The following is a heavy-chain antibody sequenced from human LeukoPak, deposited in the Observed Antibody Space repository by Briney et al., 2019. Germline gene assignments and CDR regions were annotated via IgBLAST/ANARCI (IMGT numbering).Heavy chain of an antibody. V-gene: IGHV4-59*01. Sequence: SETLSLTCTVSGDSISSYYWSWIRQPPGKGLEWIGYIYYSGSTNYNPSLKSRVTISVDTSKNQFSLKLSSVTAADTAVYYCARDGIAVAASYWYFDLWGRGTLVTVSS. D-gene: IGHD6-19*01. CDR3: ARDGIAVAASYWYFDL. CDR2: IYYSGST. CDR1: GDSISSYY. J-gene: IGHJ2*01.